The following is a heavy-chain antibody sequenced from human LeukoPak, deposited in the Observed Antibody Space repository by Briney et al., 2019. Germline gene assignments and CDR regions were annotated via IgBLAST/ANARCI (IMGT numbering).Heavy chain of an antibody. CDR2: INSSSSYI. Sequence: GGSLRLSCAASGFTFSSYSMNWVRQAPGKGLEWVSSINSSSSYIYYADSVKGRFTISRDNAKNSLYLQMNSLRAEDTAVYYCARVGIVGALGVWGQGTTVTVSS. V-gene: IGHV3-21*01. J-gene: IGHJ6*02. D-gene: IGHD1-26*01. CDR3: ARVGIVGALGV. CDR1: GFTFSSYS.